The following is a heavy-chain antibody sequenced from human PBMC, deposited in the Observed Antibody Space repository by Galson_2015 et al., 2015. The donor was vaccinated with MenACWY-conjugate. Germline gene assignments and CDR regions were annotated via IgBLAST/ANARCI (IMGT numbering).Heavy chain of an antibody. D-gene: IGHD3-10*01. CDR1: GGSISSSHY. Sequence: SETLSLTCAVAGGSISSSHYWSWGRQSPGKGLEWIGDLHYGGRPNYNPSLRSRFTISVDKSKNQCSLKLTSVTAADTAVYYCARDYYGSESYIGVWFDPWGQGTLVTVSS. CDR2: LHYGGRP. V-gene: IGHV4-4*02. J-gene: IGHJ5*02. CDR3: ARDYYGSESYIGVWFDP.